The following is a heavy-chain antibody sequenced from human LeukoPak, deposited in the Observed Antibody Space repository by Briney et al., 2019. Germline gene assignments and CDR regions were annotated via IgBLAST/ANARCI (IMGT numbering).Heavy chain of an antibody. J-gene: IGHJ4*02. CDR2: IRYDGSNK. Sequence: GGSLRLSCAASGFTFSSYGMHWVRQAPGKGLEWVAFIRYDGSNKYYADSMKGRFTISRDNSKNTLYLQMNSLRAEDTAVYYCAKDCSSPSCYAGDYWGQGPLVTVYS. CDR3: AKDCSSPSCYAGDY. V-gene: IGHV3-30*02. D-gene: IGHD2-2*01. CDR1: GFTFSSYG.